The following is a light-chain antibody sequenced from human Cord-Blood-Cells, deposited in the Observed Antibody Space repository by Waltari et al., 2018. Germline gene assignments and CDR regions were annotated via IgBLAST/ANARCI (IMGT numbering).Light chain of an antibody. CDR3: AAWDDSLNGVV. CDR2: SNN. Sequence: QSVLTQPPSASGTPGQRVTISCSGSSSNIGSNTVNWYQQRPGTAPKLLIDSNNQRPSGVPDRFSGSKSGTSASLAIRGLQSEDEADYYCAAWDDSLNGVVFGGGTKLTVL. V-gene: IGLV1-44*01. CDR1: SSNIGSNT. J-gene: IGLJ2*01.